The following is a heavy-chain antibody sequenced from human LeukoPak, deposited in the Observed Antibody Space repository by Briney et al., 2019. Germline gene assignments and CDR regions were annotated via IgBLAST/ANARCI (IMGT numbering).Heavy chain of an antibody. V-gene: IGHV3-74*01. CDR2: ISNDGAVI. CDR1: GFTIHTYA. CDR3: ARDVLYYYGSGSSAGWFDP. Sequence: GGSLRLSCAASGFTIHTYAIHWVRQRPEEGPVWVSRISNDGAVISYADSVKGRFTISRDNAENSLYLQMNSVRAEDTAVYYCARDVLYYYGSGSSAGWFDPWGQGTLVTVSS. D-gene: IGHD3-10*01. J-gene: IGHJ5*02.